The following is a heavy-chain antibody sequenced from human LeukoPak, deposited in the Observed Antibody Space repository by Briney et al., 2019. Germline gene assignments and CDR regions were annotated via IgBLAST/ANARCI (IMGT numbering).Heavy chain of an antibody. CDR2: MNPNSGNT. CDR3: ARAGVEVATIFFWRGDAFDI. Sequence: EASVKVSCKASGYTFTSDDINWVRQATGQGREWMGWMNPNSGNTGHAQKFQGRVTSTRNTSRSTPYMELSSLRSEDTAVYYCARAGVEVATIFFWRGDAFDIWGPGTMVTVSS. V-gene: IGHV1-8*03. D-gene: IGHD5-24*01. CDR1: GYTFTSDD. J-gene: IGHJ3*02.